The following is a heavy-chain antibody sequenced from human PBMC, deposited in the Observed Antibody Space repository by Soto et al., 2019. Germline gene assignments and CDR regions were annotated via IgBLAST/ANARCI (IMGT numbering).Heavy chain of an antibody. CDR3: ARSYNYYYGMDV. CDR2: IWYDGSNK. CDR1: GFTFSSYG. J-gene: IGHJ6*02. Sequence: VQLVESGGGVVQPGRSLRLSCAASGFTFSSYGMHWVRQAPGKGLEWVAVIWYDGSNKYYADSVKGRFTISRDNSKNTLYLQMNSLRAEDTAVYYCARSYNYYYGMDVWGQGTTVTVSS. V-gene: IGHV3-33*01.